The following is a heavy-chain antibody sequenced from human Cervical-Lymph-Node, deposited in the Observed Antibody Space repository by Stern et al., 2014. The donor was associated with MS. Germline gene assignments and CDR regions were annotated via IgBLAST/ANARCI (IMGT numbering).Heavy chain of an antibody. J-gene: IGHJ4*02. V-gene: IGHV3-30*18. CDR1: GXTXXSYG. CDR3: VKRGITEVRGVRLGDY. D-gene: IGHD3-10*01. Sequence: VQXVESGGGVXXSGRSXRLTCKVSGXTXXSYGMHWVXQAPGKGLEWVSVXXYDGSDTYYADSVMGRFTISRDNSKKTLYLEMRSLXXXDXAVYYCVKRGITEVRGVRLGDYWGPGTLVIVSS. CDR2: XXYDGSDT.